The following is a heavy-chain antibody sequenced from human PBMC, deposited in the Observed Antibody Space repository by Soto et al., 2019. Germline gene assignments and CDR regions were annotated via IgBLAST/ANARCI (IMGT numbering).Heavy chain of an antibody. CDR3: ARLEVLATISYYFDF. CDR2: ISFRGNT. J-gene: IGHJ4*02. Sequence: QLQLQESGPGLVKPSETLSLTCSVSRDSINNDKYYWGWIRQPPGKGLEWIGSISFRGNTYYNPSLPTRVTLSLDKSKSQFPLNLNSVTVADSAVYFCARLEVLATISYYFDFWGQGALVTVSS. CDR1: RDSINNDKYY. V-gene: IGHV4-39*01. D-gene: IGHD2-8*02.